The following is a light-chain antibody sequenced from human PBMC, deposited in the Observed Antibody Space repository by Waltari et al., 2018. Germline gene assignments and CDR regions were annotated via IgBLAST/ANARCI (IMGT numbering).Light chain of an antibody. CDR1: QSVISI. CDR2: RAS. Sequence: EIVMTQSPATLSVSPGERVTLSCRASQSVISILAWYQQKPGKAPKVLIYRASTRDTGMPARFSGSGSGTEFTLTISSLQSEDFAVYYCQQYIDWPLTFGGGTKVEIK. V-gene: IGKV3-15*01. J-gene: IGKJ4*01. CDR3: QQYIDWPLT.